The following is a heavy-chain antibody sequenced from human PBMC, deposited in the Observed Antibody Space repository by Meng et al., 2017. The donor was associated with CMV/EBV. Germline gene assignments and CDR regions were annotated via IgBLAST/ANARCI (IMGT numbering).Heavy chain of an antibody. J-gene: IGHJ4*02. V-gene: IGHV2-5*02. CDR2: IYWDDDK. CDR3: AHRGSYGYHGY. Sequence: ISVQYARPHPERPPPTLTLTCTLSAFYLSTSGVGVGWIRQPPGKALEWLALIYWDDDKRYSPSLKSRLTITKDTSKNQVVLTMTNMDPVDTATYYCAHRGSYGYHGYWGQGTLVTVSS. CDR1: AFYLSTSGVG. D-gene: IGHD5-18*01.